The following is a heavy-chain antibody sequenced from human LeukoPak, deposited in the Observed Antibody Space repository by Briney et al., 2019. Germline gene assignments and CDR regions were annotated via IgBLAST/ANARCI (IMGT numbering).Heavy chain of an antibody. V-gene: IGHV4-59*01. CDR2: IYYSGST. CDR1: GGSISSYY. D-gene: IGHD6-19*01. Sequence: NPSETLSLTCTVSGGSISSYYWSWVRQPPGKGLEWIGYIYYSGSTNYNPSLKSRVTISVDTSKNQFSLKLSSVTAADTAVYYCARDYHSSGWFDAFDIWGQGTMVTVSS. J-gene: IGHJ3*02. CDR3: ARDYHSSGWFDAFDI.